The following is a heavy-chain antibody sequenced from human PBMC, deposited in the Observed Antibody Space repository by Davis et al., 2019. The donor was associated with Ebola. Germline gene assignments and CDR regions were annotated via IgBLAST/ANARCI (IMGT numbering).Heavy chain of an antibody. D-gene: IGHD5-24*01. CDR2: VYSGSST. Sequence: GESLKISCVASGFTVSSTYMMWVRQAPGKGLACVSIVYSGSSTYYADSVRGRFTISRDDSKNTLYLQMNSLRDEDTAQYYCARDAEDGSGNWFFDFRGRGALVTVSS. V-gene: IGHV3-66*01. CDR1: GFTVSSTY. CDR3: ARDAEDGSGNWFFDF. J-gene: IGHJ2*01.